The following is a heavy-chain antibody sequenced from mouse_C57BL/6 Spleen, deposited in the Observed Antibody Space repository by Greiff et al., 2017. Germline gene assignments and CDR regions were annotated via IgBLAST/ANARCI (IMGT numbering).Heavy chain of an antibody. D-gene: IGHD4-1*01. V-gene: IGHV5-6*01. CDR1: GFTFSSYG. J-gene: IGHJ2*01. Sequence: DVQLVESGGDLVKPGGSLKLSCAASGFTFSSYGMSWVRQTPDKRLEWVATISSGGSYTYYPDSVKGRFTISRDNAKNTLYLQMSSLKSEDTAMYYCARHLLGLDYWGQGTTLTVSS. CDR3: ARHLLGLDY. CDR2: ISSGGSYT.